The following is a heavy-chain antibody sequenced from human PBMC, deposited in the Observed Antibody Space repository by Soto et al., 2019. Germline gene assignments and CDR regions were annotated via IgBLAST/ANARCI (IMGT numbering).Heavy chain of an antibody. CDR1: GYTFTGYY. V-gene: IGHV1-2*04. J-gene: IGHJ3*02. Sequence: ASVKVSCKASGYTFTGYYMHWVRQAPGQGLEWMGWINPNSGGTNYAQKFQGWVTVTRDTSISTAYMELSRLRSDDTAVYYCARGNRSTSCYAGGCAFDIWGQGTMVTVSS. D-gene: IGHD2-2*01. CDR2: INPNSGGT. CDR3: ARGNRSTSCYAGGCAFDI.